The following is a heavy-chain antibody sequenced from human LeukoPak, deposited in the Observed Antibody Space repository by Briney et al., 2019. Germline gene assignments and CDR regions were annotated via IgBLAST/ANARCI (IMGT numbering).Heavy chain of an antibody. CDR2: INHSGST. Sequence: SETLSLTCAVYGGSFSGYYWSWIRQPPGKGLEWIGEINHSGSTNYNPSLKSRVTISVDTSKNHFSLKLRSVTAADTAVYYCATLRSWSPGYFDHWGQGTLVTVSS. V-gene: IGHV4-34*01. D-gene: IGHD1-26*01. J-gene: IGHJ4*02. CDR3: ATLRSWSPGYFDH. CDR1: GGSFSGYY.